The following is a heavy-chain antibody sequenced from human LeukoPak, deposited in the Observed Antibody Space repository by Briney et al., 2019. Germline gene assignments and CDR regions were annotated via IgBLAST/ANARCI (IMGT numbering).Heavy chain of an antibody. CDR2: IIPIFGTA. CDR3: ARSTMVRGVIIKAYYYYYYMDV. V-gene: IGHV1-69*06. CDR1: GGTFSSYA. D-gene: IGHD3-10*01. J-gene: IGHJ6*03. Sequence: ASVKVSCKASGGTFSSYAISWVRQAPGQGLEWMGGIIPIFGTANYAQKFQGRVTITADKSTSTAYMELSSLRSEDTAVYYCARSTMVRGVIIKAYYYYYYMDVWGKGTTVTVSS.